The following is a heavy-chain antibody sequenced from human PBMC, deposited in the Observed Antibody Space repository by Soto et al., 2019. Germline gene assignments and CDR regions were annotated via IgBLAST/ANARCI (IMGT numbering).Heavy chain of an antibody. D-gene: IGHD3-9*01. CDR3: AKDGGILAGAFDY. Sequence: GGSLRLSCAASGFPFSSYAMSWVRQAPGKGLEWVSFIRGDGGSRYYADSLKGRFTISRDNSKNTVYLQLNSLRADDTAVYYCAKDGGILAGAFDYWGQGTLVTVSS. J-gene: IGHJ4*02. V-gene: IGHV3-23*01. CDR2: IRGDGGSR. CDR1: GFPFSSYA.